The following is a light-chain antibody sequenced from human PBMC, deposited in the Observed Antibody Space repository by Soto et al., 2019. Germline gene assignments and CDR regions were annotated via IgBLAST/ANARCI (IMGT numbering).Light chain of an antibody. V-gene: IGKV3-20*01. CDR3: QQYGSSPPIT. CDR2: GAS. J-gene: IGKJ5*01. CDR1: QSVSSSY. Sequence: EIVLPQSPGTLSLSPGERATLSCRASQSVSSSYLAWYQQKPGQAPRLLIYGASSRATGIPDRFSGSGSGTDFTLTISRLEPEDFAVYYCQQYGSSPPITCGQGTRLEIK.